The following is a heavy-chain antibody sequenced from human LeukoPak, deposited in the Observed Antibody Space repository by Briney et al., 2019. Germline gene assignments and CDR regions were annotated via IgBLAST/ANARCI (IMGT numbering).Heavy chain of an antibody. CDR3: ARDPRKNSGSYYFDY. Sequence: GGSLRLSCAASGFTFSSYSMNWVRQAPGKGLEGVSSISSSSSYIYYADSVKGRFTISRDNAKNSLYLQMNSLRAEDTAVYYCARDPRKNSGSYYFDYWGQGTLVTVSS. J-gene: IGHJ4*02. CDR1: GFTFSSYS. V-gene: IGHV3-21*01. CDR2: ISSSSSYI. D-gene: IGHD1-26*01.